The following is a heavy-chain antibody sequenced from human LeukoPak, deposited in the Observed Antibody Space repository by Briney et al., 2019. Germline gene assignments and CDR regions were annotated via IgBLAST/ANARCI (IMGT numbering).Heavy chain of an antibody. D-gene: IGHD3-22*01. Sequence: PPGRSLRLSCAASGFAFDDYAMHWVRQAPGKGLDWVSGISWNSGSIGYADSVKGRFTISRDNAKNSLYLQMNSLRAEDTALYYCAKGHYDSSGYYRYYFDYWGQGTLVTVSS. CDR3: AKGHYDSSGYYRYYFDY. CDR1: GFAFDDYA. J-gene: IGHJ4*02. CDR2: ISWNSGSI. V-gene: IGHV3-9*01.